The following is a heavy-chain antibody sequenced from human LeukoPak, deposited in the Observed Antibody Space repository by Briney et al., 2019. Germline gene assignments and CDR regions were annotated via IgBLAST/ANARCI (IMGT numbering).Heavy chain of an antibody. D-gene: IGHD5-12*01. Sequence: SETLSLTCTVSGGSISSYYWSWIRQPPGKGLEWIGYIYYSGSTYYNPSLKSRVTISVDTSKNQFSLKLSSVTAADTAVYYCARARNSGYDYWGQGTLVTVSS. CDR3: ARARNSGYDY. CDR2: IYYSGST. J-gene: IGHJ4*02. CDR1: GGSISSYY. V-gene: IGHV4-59*12.